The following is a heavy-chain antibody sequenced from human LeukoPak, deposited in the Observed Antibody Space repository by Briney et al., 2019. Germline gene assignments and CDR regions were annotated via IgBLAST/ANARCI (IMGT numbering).Heavy chain of an antibody. CDR1: GFTFSSYA. CDR2: ISNSGAIK. V-gene: IGHV3-23*01. D-gene: IGHD3-10*02. J-gene: IGHJ4*02. CDR3: AKDLFAMTGYFDS. Sequence: GGSLRLSCAASGFTFSSYAMSWVRQAPGKGLEWVSGISNSGAIKNYADSVKGRFTISRDNSKSTVYLQMNSLRAEDTAVYYCAKDLFAMTGYFDSWGQGTLVTVSS.